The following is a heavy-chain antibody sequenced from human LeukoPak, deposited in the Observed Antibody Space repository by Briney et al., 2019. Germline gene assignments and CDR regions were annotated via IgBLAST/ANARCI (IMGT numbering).Heavy chain of an antibody. CDR1: GASISSFY. D-gene: IGHD1-26*01. J-gene: IGHJ4*02. CDR2: IYTSGGT. V-gene: IGHV4-4*07. Sequence: SETLSLTCTVSGASISSFYWSCIRQPAGKGLEWIGRIYTSGGTNYNPSPKSRVTMSIDTSKKQFSLKLYSVTAADTAVYYCVTDRSGSSDYWGQGILVTVSS. CDR3: VTDRSGSSDY.